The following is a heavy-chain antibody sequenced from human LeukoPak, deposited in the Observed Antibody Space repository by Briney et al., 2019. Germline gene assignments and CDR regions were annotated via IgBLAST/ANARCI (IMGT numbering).Heavy chain of an antibody. V-gene: IGHV4-59*01. CDR1: GGSISSYY. J-gene: IGHJ3*02. Sequence: SETLSLTCTVSGGSISSYYWSWIRQPPGKGLEWIGYIYYSGSTNYNPSLKSRVTISVDTSKNQFSLKLSSVTAADTAVYYCASSGIAADAFDIWGQGTMVTVSS. CDR2: IYYSGST. D-gene: IGHD1-26*01. CDR3: ASSGIAADAFDI.